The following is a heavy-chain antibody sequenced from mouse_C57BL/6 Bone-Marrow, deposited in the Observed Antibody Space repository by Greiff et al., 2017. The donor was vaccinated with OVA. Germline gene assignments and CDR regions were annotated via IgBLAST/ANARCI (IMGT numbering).Heavy chain of an antibody. D-gene: IGHD3-2*02. CDR2: ILPGSGST. J-gene: IGHJ4*01. Sequence: VQLQQSGAELMKPGASVKLSCKASGYTFTGYWIEWVKQRPGHGLEWIGEILPGSGSTKYNEKFKGKATFTADKSSNITYMQMSSLTAEDTAIYDCARCDNSGCYAMDYWGQGTSVTVSS. CDR3: ARCDNSGCYAMDY. CDR1: GYTFTGYW. V-gene: IGHV1-9*01.